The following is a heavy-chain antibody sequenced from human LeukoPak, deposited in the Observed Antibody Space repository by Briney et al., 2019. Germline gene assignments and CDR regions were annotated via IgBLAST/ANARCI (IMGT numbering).Heavy chain of an antibody. CDR3: ARDDSGSYRWDFYYYGMDV. Sequence: SETLSLTCAVYGGSFSGYYWSWIRQPPGKGLEWIGYIYYSGSTNYNPSLKSRVTISVDTSKNQFSLKLSSVTAADTAVYYCARDDSGSYRWDFYYYGMDVWGQGTTVTVSS. V-gene: IGHV4-59*01. CDR2: IYYSGST. J-gene: IGHJ6*02. CDR1: GGSFSGYY. D-gene: IGHD1-26*01.